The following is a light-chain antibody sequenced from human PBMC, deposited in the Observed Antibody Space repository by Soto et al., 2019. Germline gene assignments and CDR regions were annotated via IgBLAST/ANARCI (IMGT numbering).Light chain of an antibody. CDR3: SSYTSSSTPHVV. V-gene: IGLV2-14*01. Sequence: QSVLTQPASVSGSPGQSITISCTGTGSDVGGYNYVSWYQHHPGKDPKLMIYEVSNRPSGVSNRFSGSKSGNTASLTISGLHAEDEADYYCSSYTSSSTPHVVCGGGTKVTAL. CDR1: GSDVGGYNY. J-gene: IGLJ2*01. CDR2: EVS.